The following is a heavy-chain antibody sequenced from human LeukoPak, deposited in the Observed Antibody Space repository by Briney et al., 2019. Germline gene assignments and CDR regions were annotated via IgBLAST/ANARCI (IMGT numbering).Heavy chain of an antibody. CDR3: ARAAYCGGDCYGGSLGY. J-gene: IGHJ4*02. CDR1: GGSISSGYYY. Sequence: PSQTLSLTCTVSGGSISSGYYYWSWIRQPPGKGLEWIVYIYYSGSTYYNPSLKSRVTISVDTSKNQFSLKLSSVTAADTAVYYCARAAYCGGDCYGGSLGYWGQGTLVTVSS. D-gene: IGHD2-21*02. V-gene: IGHV4-30-4*01. CDR2: IYYSGST.